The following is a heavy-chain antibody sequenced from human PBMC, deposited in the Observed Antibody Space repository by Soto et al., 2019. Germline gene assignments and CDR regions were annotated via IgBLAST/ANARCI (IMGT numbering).Heavy chain of an antibody. CDR1: GYTFTSYG. CDR3: ARVYRITMVRGELSEY. V-gene: IGHV1-18*01. D-gene: IGHD3-10*01. J-gene: IGHJ4*02. Sequence: QVQLVQSGAEVKKPGASVKVSCKASGYTFTSYGISWVRQAPGQGLEWMGWISAYNGNTNYAQKLQGRVTMTADTSTSTAYMEMRSLRSDDTAVYYCARVYRITMVRGELSEYWGQGTLVTVSS. CDR2: ISAYNGNT.